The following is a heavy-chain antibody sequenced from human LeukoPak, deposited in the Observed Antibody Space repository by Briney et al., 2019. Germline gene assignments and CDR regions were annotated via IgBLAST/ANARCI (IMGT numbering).Heavy chain of an antibody. Sequence: SETLSLTCTVSGGSVSSSSYYWSWIRQPPGKGLEWIGYIYNTGSTNYNPSLKSRVTISVDTSKNQFSLRLSSVTAADTAVYYCARHPYSYFDYWGQGTLVTVSS. CDR2: IYNTGST. CDR3: ARHPYSYFDY. J-gene: IGHJ4*02. CDR1: GGSVSSSSYY. D-gene: IGHD2-21*01. V-gene: IGHV4-61*01.